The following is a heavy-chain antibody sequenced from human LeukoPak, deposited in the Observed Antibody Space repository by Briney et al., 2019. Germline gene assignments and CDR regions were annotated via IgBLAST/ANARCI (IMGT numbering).Heavy chain of an antibody. J-gene: IGHJ1*01. D-gene: IGHD3-22*01. CDR3: ARDVYDSSGYYMHFQH. Sequence: GGSLRLSCAASGFTFSSYCMNWVRQAPGKGLEWVSYISSSSSTIYYADSVKGRFTISRDNAKNSLYLQMNSLRAEDTAVYYCARDVYDSSGYYMHFQHWGQGTLVTVSS. CDR1: GFTFSSYC. CDR2: ISSSSSTI. V-gene: IGHV3-48*04.